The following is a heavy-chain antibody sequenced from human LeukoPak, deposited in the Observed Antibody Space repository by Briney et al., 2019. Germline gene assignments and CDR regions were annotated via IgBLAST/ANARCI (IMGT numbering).Heavy chain of an antibody. J-gene: IGHJ4*02. V-gene: IGHV6-1*01. CDR1: GDSVSSKIVA. D-gene: IGHD6-19*01. CDR3: ARGAVAEFDY. CDR2: TYYRSKWYY. Sequence: SQTFSLTCAISGDSVSSKIVAWNWIRQSPSRGLEWLGRTYYRSKWYYDYAVSMKSRITINPDTSKNQFSLQLNSVTPEDTAVYYCARGAVAEFDYWGQGTLVTVSS.